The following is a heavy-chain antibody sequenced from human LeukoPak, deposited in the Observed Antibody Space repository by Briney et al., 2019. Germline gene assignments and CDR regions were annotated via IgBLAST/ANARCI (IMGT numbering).Heavy chain of an antibody. CDR2: ISGSSSFI. Sequence: PGGSLRLSCAASGFTFSSYSMNWVRQAPGKGLEWVSSISGSSSFIYYADSVKGPFTISSDNAKNYLYLQMNSARDADTALYDTTRVRTTTLDDLGEGAMVTVSS. V-gene: IGHV3-21*03. D-gene: IGHD4-11*01. CDR3: TRVRTTTLDD. J-gene: IGHJ4*02. CDR1: GFTFSSYS.